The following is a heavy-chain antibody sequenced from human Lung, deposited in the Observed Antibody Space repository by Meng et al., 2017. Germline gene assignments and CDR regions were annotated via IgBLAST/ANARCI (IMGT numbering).Heavy chain of an antibody. V-gene: IGHV4-4*07. D-gene: IGHD5-12*01. CDR2: IFPSGST. CDR3: ARESDRVTTMIDY. J-gene: IGHJ4*02. Sequence: SETLSLTCTVSGGSMGSHYWSWIRQPAGKALEWIGRIFPSGSTNYKPSLRSRATMSVDTSRSQFSLKRTSVTAADTAVYYCARESDRVTTMIDYWGQGTLVTVSS. CDR1: GGSMGSHY.